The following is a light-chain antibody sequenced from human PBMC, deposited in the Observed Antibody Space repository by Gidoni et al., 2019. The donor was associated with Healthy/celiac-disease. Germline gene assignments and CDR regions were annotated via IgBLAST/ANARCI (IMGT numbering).Light chain of an antibody. CDR3: QQRSNWPPVT. Sequence: PGERATLSCRASQSVSSYLAWYQQKPGQAPRLLIYDASNRATGIPARFSGSGSGTDFTLTISSLEPEDFAVYYCQQRSNWPPVTFGPXTKVDIK. CDR2: DAS. J-gene: IGKJ3*01. CDR1: QSVSSY. V-gene: IGKV3-11*01.